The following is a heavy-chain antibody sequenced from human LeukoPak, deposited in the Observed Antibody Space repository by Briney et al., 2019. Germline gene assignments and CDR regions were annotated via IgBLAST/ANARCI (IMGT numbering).Heavy chain of an antibody. Sequence: SQTLSLTCTVSGGSISSGSYYWSWIRQPAGKGLEWIGRIYTSGSTNYNPSLKSRVTISVDTSKNQFSLKLSSVTAADTAGYYWAREGQFYPGGGGNWFDPWGQGTLVTVSS. CDR1: GGSISSGSYY. J-gene: IGHJ5*02. CDR3: AREGQFYPGGGGNWFDP. D-gene: IGHD2/OR15-2a*01. CDR2: IYTSGST. V-gene: IGHV4-61*02.